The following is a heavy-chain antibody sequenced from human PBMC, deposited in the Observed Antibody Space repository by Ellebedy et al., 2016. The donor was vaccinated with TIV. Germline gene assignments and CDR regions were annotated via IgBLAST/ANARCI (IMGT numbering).Heavy chain of an antibody. D-gene: IGHD2-8*01. V-gene: IGHV1-2*02. CDR1: GYTFTGYY. Sequence: ASVKVSCKASGYTFTGYYVHWVRQAPGQGLEWMGWINPNSGDTNYAQQFQGRVTMTRDTSISTAHMELRRLRSDDTAVYYCARGCEWWEVLTHWFDSWGQGSLVIVSS. CDR3: ARGCEWWEVLTHWFDS. CDR2: INPNSGDT. J-gene: IGHJ5*01.